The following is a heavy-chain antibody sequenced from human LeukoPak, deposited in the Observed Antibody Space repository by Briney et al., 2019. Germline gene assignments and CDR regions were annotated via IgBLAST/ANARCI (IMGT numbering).Heavy chain of an antibody. D-gene: IGHD6-6*01. CDR3: AKDHPPLAYPSSKYYYYYMDV. J-gene: IGHJ6*03. V-gene: IGHV3-23*01. CDR1: GFTFSDYP. Sequence: GGSLKLSCAGSGFTFSDYPMTWVRQAPGKGLEWVSAISGSRGHTYYADSVRGRFTISRDNFKNTVSLQMNSLRADDTAIYYCAKDHPPLAYPSSKYYYYYMDVWGKGTTVTVSS. CDR2: ISGSRGHT.